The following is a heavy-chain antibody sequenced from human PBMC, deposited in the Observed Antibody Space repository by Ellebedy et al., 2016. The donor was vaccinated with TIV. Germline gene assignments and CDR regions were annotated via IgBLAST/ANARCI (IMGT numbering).Heavy chain of an antibody. J-gene: IGHJ4*02. Sequence: SETLSLXCTVSGGSLNLYYWSWIRQTPGKGLEWIGYSHFIGNTKYNPSLESRVTMSVDTSKNQFSLKLTSVTAADTAVYYCVGDYSDTPNYFDFWGQGILVTVSS. V-gene: IGHV4-59*08. CDR1: GGSLNLYY. CDR3: VGDYSDTPNYFDF. D-gene: IGHD4/OR15-4a*01. CDR2: SHFIGNT.